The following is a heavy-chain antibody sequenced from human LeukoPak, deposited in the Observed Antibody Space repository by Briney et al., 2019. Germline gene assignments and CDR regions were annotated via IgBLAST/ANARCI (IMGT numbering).Heavy chain of an antibody. V-gene: IGHV3-30-3*01. CDR3: ARVRTAVLLGATYFDY. J-gene: IGHJ4*02. D-gene: IGHD1-26*01. CDR1: GFTFSSYA. Sequence: PGRSLRLSCAASGFTFSSYAMHWVRQAPGKGLEWVAVISYDGSNKYYADSVKGRFTISRDNSKNTLYLQMNSLRAEDTAVYYCARVRTAVLLGATYFDYWGQGTLVTVSS. CDR2: ISYDGSNK.